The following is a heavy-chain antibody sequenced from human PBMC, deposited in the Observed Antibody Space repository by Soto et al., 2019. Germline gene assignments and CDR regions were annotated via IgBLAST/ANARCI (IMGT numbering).Heavy chain of an antibody. CDR1: GYTFTSYY. CDR3: ARGGVIVLVTAPYDH. V-gene: IGHV1-46*03. D-gene: IGHD2-21*02. J-gene: IGHJ4*02. Sequence: ASVKVSCKASGYTFTSYYMNWVRQAPGQGLEWLGIINPSGGYTTYAQRFLGRVTMTSDTSTSTVHMELGSLASEDTAVYYCARGGVIVLVTAPYDHWGQGTLVTVSS. CDR2: INPSGGYT.